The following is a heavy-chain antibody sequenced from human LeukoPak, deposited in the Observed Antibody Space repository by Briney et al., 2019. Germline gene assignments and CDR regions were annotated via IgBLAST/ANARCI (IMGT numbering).Heavy chain of an antibody. J-gene: IGHJ5*02. D-gene: IGHD3-10*01. Sequence: PGGSLRLSCEASGFSFISYAMNWVRQAPGKGLEWVAVISYDESNKYYAGSVKGRFTISRDNSKNTLYLQMNSLRAEDTAVYYCARPFEVRSERNWFDPWGQGTLVTVSS. CDR1: GFSFISYA. CDR2: ISYDESNK. CDR3: ARPFEVRSERNWFDP. V-gene: IGHV3-30-3*01.